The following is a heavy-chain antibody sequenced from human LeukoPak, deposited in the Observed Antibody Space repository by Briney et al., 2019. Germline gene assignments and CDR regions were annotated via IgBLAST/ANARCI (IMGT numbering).Heavy chain of an antibody. Sequence: GGSLRLSCTGSGFIFGDYAMNWVRQAPGKGLEWVGVIRSKAYGGTAEYAASVEGRFTISRDDSKSIAYLQMSSLKTEDTAVYYCTSDAGEDTSYWGQGTLVTVSS. J-gene: IGHJ4*02. CDR1: GFIFGDYA. CDR2: IRSKAYGGTA. D-gene: IGHD1-26*01. V-gene: IGHV3-49*04. CDR3: TSDAGEDTSY.